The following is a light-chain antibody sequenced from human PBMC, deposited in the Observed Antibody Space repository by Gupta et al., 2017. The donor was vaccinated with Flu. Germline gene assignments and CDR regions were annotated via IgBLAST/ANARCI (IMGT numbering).Light chain of an antibody. J-gene: IGKJ2*01. CDR1: QSNSSY. CDR2: SSG. CDR3: QQSVTIPPT. Sequence: PATLSASVGDRVTITCRASQSNSSYLNWYHQKPGQAPSLLIFSSGRLHTGVPSRCGGSGSGTNFSLTINRLQPADIATYYCQQSVTIPPTFGQGTRLEIK. V-gene: IGKV1-39*01.